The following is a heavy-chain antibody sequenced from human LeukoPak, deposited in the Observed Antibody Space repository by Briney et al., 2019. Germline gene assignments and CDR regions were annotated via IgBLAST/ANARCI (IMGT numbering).Heavy chain of an antibody. J-gene: IGHJ6*02. Sequence: GRSLRLSCAASGFTFSSYGMHWVRQAPGKGLEWVAVISHDGSNKYYADSVKGRFTISRDNSKNTLYLQMNSLRAEDTAVYYCAKDLAAGTSYYYYYGMDVWGQGTTVTVSS. V-gene: IGHV3-30*18. CDR3: AKDLAAGTSYYYYYGMDV. CDR2: ISHDGSNK. CDR1: GFTFSSYG. D-gene: IGHD6-13*01.